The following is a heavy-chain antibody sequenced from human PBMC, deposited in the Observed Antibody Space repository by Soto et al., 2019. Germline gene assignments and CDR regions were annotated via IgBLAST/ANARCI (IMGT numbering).Heavy chain of an antibody. D-gene: IGHD2-21*02. CDR3: ARGYKNTVVTPNYFDY. V-gene: IGHV4-30-4*01. Sequence: QVQLQESGPGLVKPSQTLSLTCTVSGGSISSGDYYWSWIRQPPGKGLEWIGYIYYSGSTYYNPSLKSRVTISVDTSKNQFALKLSSVTAADTAVYYCARGYKNTVVTPNYFDYWGQGTLVTVSS. CDR2: IYYSGST. J-gene: IGHJ4*02. CDR1: GGSISSGDYY.